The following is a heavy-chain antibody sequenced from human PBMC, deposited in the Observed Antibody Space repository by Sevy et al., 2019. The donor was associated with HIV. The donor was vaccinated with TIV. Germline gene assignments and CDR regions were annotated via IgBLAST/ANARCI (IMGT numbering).Heavy chain of an antibody. CDR1: GYTFTSFG. J-gene: IGHJ5*02. CDR2: ISVYNGKI. CDR3: ARSGAFDFDTSGFLSP. Sequence: ASVKVSCKASGYTFTSFGISWVQQAPGQGLEWVGWISVYNGKINYAQNFQGRVTMTTDTSTRTAYMELKSLRSDDTAVYYCARSGAFDFDTSGFLSPWGQGTLVTVSS. D-gene: IGHD3-22*01. V-gene: IGHV1-18*01.